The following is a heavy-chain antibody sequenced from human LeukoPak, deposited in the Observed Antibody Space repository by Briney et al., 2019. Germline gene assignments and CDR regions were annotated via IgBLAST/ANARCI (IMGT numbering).Heavy chain of an antibody. D-gene: IGHD3-9*01. CDR1: GYTFITYG. Sequence: ASVTVSCLTSGYTFITYGIRWVRQAPGQGLEWMGWITAYNGNTKYAQKLQDRVTMTRDTSTSTDYMELRSLRSEDTAVYYCARVNYCIMTGYYIPHAFDIWGQGTMVTVSS. CDR2: ITAYNGNT. CDR3: ARVNYCIMTGYYIPHAFDI. V-gene: IGHV1-18*01. J-gene: IGHJ3*02.